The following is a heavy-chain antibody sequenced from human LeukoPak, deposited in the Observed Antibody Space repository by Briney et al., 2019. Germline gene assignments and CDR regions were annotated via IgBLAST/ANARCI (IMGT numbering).Heavy chain of an antibody. CDR1: GGSISSGGYY. Sequence: SETLSLTCTVSGGSISSGGYYWSWIRQHPGKGLEWIGYIYYSGSTYYNPSLKSRVTISVDTSKNQFSLKLSSVTAADTAVYYCARAGPYGDYYYYGMDVWGQGTTVTVSS. CDR2: IYYSGST. D-gene: IGHD4-17*01. V-gene: IGHV4-31*03. J-gene: IGHJ6*02. CDR3: ARAGPYGDYYYYGMDV.